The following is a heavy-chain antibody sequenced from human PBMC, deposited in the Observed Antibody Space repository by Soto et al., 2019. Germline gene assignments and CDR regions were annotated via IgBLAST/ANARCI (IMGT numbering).Heavy chain of an antibody. CDR2: IYYSGST. CDR1: GGSISSYY. Sequence: SETLSLTCTVSGGSISSYYWSWIRQPPGKGLEWIGYIYYSGSTNYNPSLKSRVTISVDTSKNQFSLKLSSVTAADTAVYYCARVVGARYNWFDPWGQGTLVTVSS. CDR3: ARVVGARYNWFDP. V-gene: IGHV4-59*01. D-gene: IGHD1-26*01. J-gene: IGHJ5*02.